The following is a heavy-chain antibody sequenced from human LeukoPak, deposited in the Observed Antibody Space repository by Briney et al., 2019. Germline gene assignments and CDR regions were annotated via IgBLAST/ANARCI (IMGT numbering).Heavy chain of an antibody. D-gene: IGHD3-9*01. Sequence: KPSETLSLTCTVSGGSISSYYWSWIRQPPGKGLEWIGYIYYSGSTNCNPSLKSRVTISVDTSKNQFSLKLSSVTAADTAVYYCARGSDILTGYPYFDYWGQGTLVTVSS. CDR3: ARGSDILTGYPYFDY. J-gene: IGHJ4*02. V-gene: IGHV4-59*01. CDR1: GGSISSYY. CDR2: IYYSGST.